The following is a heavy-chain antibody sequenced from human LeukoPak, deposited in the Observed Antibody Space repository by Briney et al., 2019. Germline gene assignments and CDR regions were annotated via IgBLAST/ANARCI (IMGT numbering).Heavy chain of an antibody. CDR2: ISSSSSYI. CDR3: AKEMGLDSSGYYSDI. D-gene: IGHD3-22*01. J-gene: IGHJ3*02. CDR1: GFTFSSYS. V-gene: IGHV3-21*01. Sequence: PGGSLRLSCAASGFTFSSYSMNWVRQAPGKGLEWVSSISSSSSYIYYADSVKGRFTISRDNAKNSLYLQMNSLRAEDTAVYYCAKEMGLDSSGYYSDIWGQGTMVTVSS.